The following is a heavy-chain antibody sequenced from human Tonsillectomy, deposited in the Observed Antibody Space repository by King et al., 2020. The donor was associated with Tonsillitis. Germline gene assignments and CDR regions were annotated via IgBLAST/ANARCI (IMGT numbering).Heavy chain of an antibody. J-gene: IGHJ4*02. CDR2: ISYDGSDK. V-gene: IGHV3-30*18. Sequence: QLVQSGGGVVQPGRSLRLSCAASGFMFSSFGMHWVRQAPGKGLEWVSVISYDGSDKYYADSVKGRFTISRDNSKNTLYLQMNSLSAEDTAVYYCAKDRGVGVTAAGLDSWGQGTPVTVSS. CDR3: AKDRGVGVTAAGLDS. CDR1: GFMFSSFG. D-gene: IGHD6-13*01.